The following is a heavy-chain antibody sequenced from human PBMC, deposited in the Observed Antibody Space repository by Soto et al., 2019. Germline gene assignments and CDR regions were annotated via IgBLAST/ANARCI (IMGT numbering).Heavy chain of an antibody. J-gene: IGHJ4*02. CDR2: ISVYNGKT. D-gene: IGHD3-22*01. V-gene: IGHV1-18*01. Sequence: QVKLVQSGTEVTKPGASIKVSCKASGYSFATSVMSWVRPAPGQGLEWMGWISVYNGKTNYDQNLQDIVTITTDTATSAAYLEVSNLRSDDTDVYYGARGCQYYDSSGYANWCQGTLVTVSS. CDR3: ARGCQYYDSSGYAN. CDR1: GYSFATSV.